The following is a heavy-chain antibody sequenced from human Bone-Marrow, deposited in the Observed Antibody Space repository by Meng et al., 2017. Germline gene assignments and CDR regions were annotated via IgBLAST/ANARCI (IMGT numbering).Heavy chain of an antibody. CDR2: MNPNSGNT. CDR3: ARAQQLRYFDWLSLHTPIAEYYYYYYGMDV. D-gene: IGHD3-9*01. CDR1: GYTFTSYD. V-gene: IGHV1-8*03. J-gene: IGHJ6*01. Sequence: ASVKVSCKASGYTFTSYDINWGRQATGQGLEWMGWMNPNSGNTGYAQKFQGRVTITRNTSISTAYMELSSLRSEDTAVYYCARAQQLRYFDWLSLHTPIAEYYYYYYGMDVWGQATTATVSS.